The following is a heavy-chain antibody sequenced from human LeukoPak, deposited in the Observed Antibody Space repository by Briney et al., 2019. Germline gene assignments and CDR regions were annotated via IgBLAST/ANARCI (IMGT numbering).Heavy chain of an antibody. CDR2: INHSGST. Sequence: TSETLSLTCAVYGGSFSGYYWSWIRQPPGKGLEWIGEINHSGSTNYNPSLKSRVTISVDTSKNQFSLKLSSVTAADTAVYYCARHPSGWYQPSFFDPWGQGTLVTVSS. CDR3: ARHPSGWYQPSFFDP. CDR1: GGSFSGYY. J-gene: IGHJ5*02. D-gene: IGHD6-19*01. V-gene: IGHV4-34*01.